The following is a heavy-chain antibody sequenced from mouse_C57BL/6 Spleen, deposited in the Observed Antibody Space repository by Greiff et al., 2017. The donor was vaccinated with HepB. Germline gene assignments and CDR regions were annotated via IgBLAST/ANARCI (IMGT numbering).Heavy chain of an antibody. D-gene: IGHD1-1*01. V-gene: IGHV1-54*01. Sequence: VKLQESGAELVRPGTSVKVSCKASGYAFTNYLIEWVKQRPGQGLEWIGVINPGSGGTNYNEKFKGKATLTADKSSSTAYMQLSSLTSEDSAVYFCAREGHYYGSSYYAMDYWGQGTSVTVSS. J-gene: IGHJ4*01. CDR3: AREGHYYGSSYYAMDY. CDR1: GYAFTNYL. CDR2: INPGSGGT.